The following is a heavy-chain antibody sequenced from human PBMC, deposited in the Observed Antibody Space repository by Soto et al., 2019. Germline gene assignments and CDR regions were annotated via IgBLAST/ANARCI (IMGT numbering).Heavy chain of an antibody. CDR1: GGSTNSRSDY. J-gene: IGHJ4*02. V-gene: IGHV4-39*01. D-gene: IGHD3-16*01. CDR2: VYYSGSS. Sequence: SETLSLTCTVSGGSTNSRSDYWGWIRQPPGKGLEWIGSVYYSGSSHDNPSLQSRVTISVDTSRNQFSLNLISVTAADTAVYFCARQPRGPGYGERGLYFDYWGQGTLVTVSS. CDR3: ARQPRGPGYGERGLYFDY.